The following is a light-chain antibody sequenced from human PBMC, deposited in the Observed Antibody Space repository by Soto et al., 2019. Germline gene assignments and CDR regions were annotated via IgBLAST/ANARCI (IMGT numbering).Light chain of an antibody. Sequence: QSVLTQTPSVSGAPGQRVTISCTGRSSNIGAGYDVHWYQQLPGTTPKLLIYANTNRPSGVPDRFSGSKSGTSASLAITGLQAEDEADYYCQSYDSSLSGSVFGGGTKLTVL. J-gene: IGLJ3*02. CDR3: QSYDSSLSGSV. CDR1: SSNIGAGYD. V-gene: IGLV1-40*01. CDR2: ANT.